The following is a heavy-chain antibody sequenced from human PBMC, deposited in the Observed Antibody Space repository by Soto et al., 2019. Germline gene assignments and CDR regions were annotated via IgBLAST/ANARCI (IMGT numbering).Heavy chain of an antibody. CDR2: ISSSSSTI. J-gene: IGHJ6*03. CDR3: ARAGIYYYYYMDV. D-gene: IGHD6-13*01. V-gene: IGHV3-48*01. Sequence: EVQLVESGGGLVQPGGSLRLSCAASGFTFSSYSMNWVRQAPGKGLEWVSYISSSSSTIYYADSVKGRFTISRDNAKNSLYLQMNSLRAEDTAVYDCARAGIYYYYYMDVWGKGTTVTVSS. CDR1: GFTFSSYS.